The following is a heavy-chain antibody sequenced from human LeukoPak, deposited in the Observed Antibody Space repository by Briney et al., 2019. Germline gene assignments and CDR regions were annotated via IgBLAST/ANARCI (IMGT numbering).Heavy chain of an antibody. Sequence: PGGSLRLSCAASGFTFSSYWMSWVRQAPGKGLEWVANIKQDGSEKYYVDSVKGRFTISRDNAKNSLYLQMNNLRAEDTAVYYCARDLNWNYKGDAFDIWGQGTMVTVSS. J-gene: IGHJ3*02. CDR3: ARDLNWNYKGDAFDI. CDR1: GFTFSSYW. CDR2: IKQDGSEK. V-gene: IGHV3-7*01. D-gene: IGHD1-7*01.